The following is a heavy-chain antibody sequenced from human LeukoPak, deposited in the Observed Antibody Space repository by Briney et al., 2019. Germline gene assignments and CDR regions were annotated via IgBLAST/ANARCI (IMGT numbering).Heavy chain of an antibody. CDR1: GFTFDDYA. V-gene: IGHV3-43D*03. J-gene: IGHJ4*02. D-gene: IGHD3-22*01. CDR3: AKDMAPIGYYDSSGYYSYYFDY. CDR2: ISWDGGST. Sequence: GGSLRLSCAASGFTFDDYAMHWVRQAPGKGLEWVSLISWDGGSTYYADSVNGRFTISRDNSKNSLYLQMNSLRAEDTALYYCAKDMAPIGYYDSSGYYSYYFDYWGQGTLVTVSS.